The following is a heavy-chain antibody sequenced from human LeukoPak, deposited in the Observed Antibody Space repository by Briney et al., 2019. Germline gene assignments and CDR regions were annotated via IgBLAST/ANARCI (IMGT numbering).Heavy chain of an antibody. J-gene: IGHJ4*02. CDR2: IKRKTEGATT. V-gene: IGHV3-15*01. D-gene: IGHD3-9*01. Sequence: SGESLRLSCAASGFAFKNAWMSWVRQAPGKGLEWLGLIKRKTEGATTDYSAPVKGRFTISRDDSENTLYLQMNSLRAEDTAVYYCAKDPHPRYLRNFDYWGQGTLVTVSS. CDR3: AKDPHPRYLRNFDY. CDR1: GFAFKNAW.